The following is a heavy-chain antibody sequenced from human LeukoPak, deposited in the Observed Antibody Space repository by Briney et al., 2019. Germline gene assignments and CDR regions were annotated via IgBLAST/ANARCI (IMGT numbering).Heavy chain of an antibody. D-gene: IGHD6-13*01. Sequence: KSSETLSLTCTVSGYSISSGYYWGWIRQPPGKGLEWIGNIYHSGNTYYNPSLKSRVTVSLDMSKNQFSLKLNSVTAADTALYYCARAYSSSWYWNWFDPWGQGTLVTVSS. CDR2: IYHSGNT. J-gene: IGHJ5*02. CDR3: ARAYSSSWYWNWFDP. V-gene: IGHV4-38-2*02. CDR1: GYSISSGYY.